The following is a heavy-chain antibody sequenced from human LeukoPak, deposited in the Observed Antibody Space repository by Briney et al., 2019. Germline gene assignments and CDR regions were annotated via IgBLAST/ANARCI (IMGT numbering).Heavy chain of an antibody. V-gene: IGHV4-39*01. J-gene: IGHJ4*02. D-gene: IGHD5-18*01. CDR2: IYYSGST. CDR1: GGSISSSSYY. CDR3: ARLMDTTRALDY. Sequence: PSETLSLTCTVSGGSISSSSYYWGWIRQPPGKGLEWIGSIYYSGSTYYNPSLESRVTISVDTSKNQFSLKLSSVTAADTAVFYCARLMDTTRALDYWGQGTLVTVSS.